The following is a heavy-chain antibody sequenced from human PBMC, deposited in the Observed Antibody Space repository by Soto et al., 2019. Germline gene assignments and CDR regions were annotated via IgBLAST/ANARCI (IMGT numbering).Heavy chain of an antibody. CDR2: IYHSGST. D-gene: IGHD2-15*01. V-gene: IGHV4-4*02. J-gene: IGHJ5*02. CDR1: SGSISSSNW. Sequence: TSETLSITCAVSSGSISSSNWWSWVRQPPGKGLEWIGEIYHSGSTNYNPSLKSRVTISVDKSENQFSLKLSSVTAADTAVYYCARKGYCSGGSCYSTGWFDPWGQGTLVTVS. CDR3: ARKGYCSGGSCYSTGWFDP.